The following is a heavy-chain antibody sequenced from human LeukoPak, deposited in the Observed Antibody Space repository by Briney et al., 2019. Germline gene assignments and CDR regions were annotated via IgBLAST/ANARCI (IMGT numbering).Heavy chain of an antibody. V-gene: IGHV3-30*02. CDR1: GFTFSSYG. J-gene: IGHJ4*02. D-gene: IGHD3-3*01. Sequence: QPGGPLRLSCAASGFTFSSYGMHWVRQAPGKGLEWVAFIRYDGSNKYYADSVKGRFTISRDNSKNTLYLQMNSLRAEDTAVYYCAKAKDYDFWSGWYYFDYWGQGTLVTVSS. CDR3: AKAKDYDFWSGWYYFDY. CDR2: IRYDGSNK.